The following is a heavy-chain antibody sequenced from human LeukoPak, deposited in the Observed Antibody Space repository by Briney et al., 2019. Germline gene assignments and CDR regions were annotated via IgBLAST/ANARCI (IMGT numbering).Heavy chain of an antibody. V-gene: IGHV3-23*01. D-gene: IGHD7-27*01. CDR2: ITDSGGNT. J-gene: IGHJ4*02. CDR1: GFTFSNYA. CDR3: AKAPGDTYYRVFDY. Sequence: GGSLRLSCAASGFTFSNYAMSWVRQAPGKGLEWVSGITDSGGNTYYADSVKGRFTISRDNSNNMVYLQMNSLRAEDMAKYYCAKAPGDTYYRVFDYWGQGILVTVSS.